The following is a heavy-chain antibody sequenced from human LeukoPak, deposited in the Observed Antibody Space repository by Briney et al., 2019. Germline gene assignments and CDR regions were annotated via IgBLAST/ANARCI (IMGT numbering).Heavy chain of an antibody. J-gene: IGHJ4*02. CDR2: ISPYNGDT. CDR1: GYSFSMHA. CDR3: ARGGRIAVSVHYYFDY. D-gene: IGHD6-19*01. V-gene: IGHV1-18*01. Sequence: ASVTVSFKASGYSFSMHAISWVRRAPGQGLEWMGWISPYNGDTNYAQNLQGRVTITTDRSTSTDYMEMRSLSSDDTAVYYCARGGRIAVSVHYYFDYWGQGTRVTVSS.